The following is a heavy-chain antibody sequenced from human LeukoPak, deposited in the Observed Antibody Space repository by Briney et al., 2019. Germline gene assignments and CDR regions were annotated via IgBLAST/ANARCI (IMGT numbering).Heavy chain of an antibody. CDR2: ISAYNGNT. CDR1: GYTFTSYG. V-gene: IGHV1-18*01. Sequence: ASVKVSCKASGYTFTSYGISWVRQAPGQGLEWMGWISAYNGNTNYAQKLQGRVTMTTETSTSTAYMELRSLRSDDTAVYYCARPFRRYSSSSGLDYWGQGTLVTVSS. CDR3: ARPFRRYSSSSGLDY. D-gene: IGHD6-6*01. J-gene: IGHJ4*02.